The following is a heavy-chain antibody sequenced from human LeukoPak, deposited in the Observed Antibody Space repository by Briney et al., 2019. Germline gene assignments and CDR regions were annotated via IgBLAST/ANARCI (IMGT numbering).Heavy chain of an antibody. J-gene: IGHJ4*02. CDR2: IYYSGST. Sequence: PSETLSLTCTVSGGSISSADYYWSWIRQPPGKGLEWIGYIYYSGSTYYNPSLKSRVTISVDTSKNQFSLKLSSVTAADTAVYYCARTIVVVPAAYDYWGQGTLVTVSS. CDR1: GGSISSADYY. D-gene: IGHD2-2*01. CDR3: ARTIVVVPAAYDY. V-gene: IGHV4-30-4*08.